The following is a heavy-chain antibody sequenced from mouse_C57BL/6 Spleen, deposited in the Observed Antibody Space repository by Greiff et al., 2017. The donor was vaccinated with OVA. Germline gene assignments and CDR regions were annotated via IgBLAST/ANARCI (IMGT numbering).Heavy chain of an antibody. Sequence: VQLKQSGPELVKPGASVKISCKASGYSFTDYNMNWVKQSNGKSLEWIGVINPNYGTTSYNQKFKGKATLTVDQSSSTAYMQLNSLTSEDSAVYYCARLDYGSSFYAMDYWGQGTSVTVSS. CDR2: INPNYGTT. CDR1: GYSFTDYN. V-gene: IGHV1-39*01. J-gene: IGHJ4*01. D-gene: IGHD1-1*01. CDR3: ARLDYGSSFYAMDY.